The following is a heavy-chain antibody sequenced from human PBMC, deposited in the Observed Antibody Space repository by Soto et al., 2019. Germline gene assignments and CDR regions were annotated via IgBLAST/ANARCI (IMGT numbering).Heavy chain of an antibody. J-gene: IGHJ4*02. D-gene: IGHD1-26*01. CDR3: ARHKIMRRGGSYDDY. CDR1: GGSISSSSYY. V-gene: IGHV4-39*01. CDR2: IYYSGST. Sequence: QLQLQESGPGLVKPSETLSLTCTVSGGSISSSSYYWGWIRQPPGKGLEGIGSIYYSGSTYYNPSHKSRVTISVDTSKNQFSLKLISGTAADTAVYYCARHKIMRRGGSYDDYWGQGTLVTFSS.